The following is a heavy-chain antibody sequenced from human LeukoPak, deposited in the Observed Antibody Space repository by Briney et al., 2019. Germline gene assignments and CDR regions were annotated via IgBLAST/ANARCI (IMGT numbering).Heavy chain of an antibody. CDR2: MNTNSGNT. CDR1: GYSFTSYD. V-gene: IGHV1-8*01. D-gene: IGHD3-3*01. Sequence: ASVKVSCKASGYSFTSYDINWVGQATGQGLEWMGWMNTNSGNTGYAQKFQGRVTMTRNTSISTAYMELSRSRSEDTAVYYCARGTGHYDFWSGYLLYFDYWGQGTLVTVSS. J-gene: IGHJ4*02. CDR3: ARGTGHYDFWSGYLLYFDY.